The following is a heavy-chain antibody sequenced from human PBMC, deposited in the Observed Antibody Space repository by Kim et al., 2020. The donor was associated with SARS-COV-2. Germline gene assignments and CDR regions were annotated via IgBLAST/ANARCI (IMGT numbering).Heavy chain of an antibody. CDR2: IYYSGST. CDR1: GGSISSYY. CDR3: ARAYYYDSSGYYY. D-gene: IGHD3-22*01. V-gene: IGHV4-59*13. Sequence: SETLSLTCTVSGGSISSYYWSWIRQPPGKGLEWIGYIYYSGSTNYNPSLKSRVTISVDTSKNQFSLKLSSVTAADTAVYYCARAYYYDSSGYYYWGQGTLVTVSS. J-gene: IGHJ4*02.